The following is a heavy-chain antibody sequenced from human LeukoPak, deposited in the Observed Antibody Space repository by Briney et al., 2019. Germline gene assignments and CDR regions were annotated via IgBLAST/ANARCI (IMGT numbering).Heavy chain of an antibody. V-gene: IGHV1-46*01. CDR2: INPSGGST. CDR3: ARESRQLVAVY. D-gene: IGHD2-15*01. CDR1: GYTFTSYY. Sequence: ASVKVSCKASGYTFTSYYMHWVRQAPGQGPEWMGIINPSGGSTSYAQKFQGRVTMTRDTSTSTVYMELSSLRSEDTAVYYCARESRQLVAVYWGQGTLVTVSS. J-gene: IGHJ4*02.